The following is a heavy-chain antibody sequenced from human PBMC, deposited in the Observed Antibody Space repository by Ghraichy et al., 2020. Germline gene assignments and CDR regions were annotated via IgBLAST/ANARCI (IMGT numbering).Heavy chain of an antibody. CDR3: ARAGYSIWYRHFDY. D-gene: IGHD6-13*01. J-gene: IGHJ4*02. CDR1: GGSFSGYY. Sequence: GSLRLSCAVYGGSFSGYYWSWIRQPPGKGLEWIGEINHSGSTNYNPSLKSRVTISVDTSKNQFSLKLSSVTAADTAVYYCARAGYSIWYRHFDYWGQGTLVTVSS. CDR2: INHSGST. V-gene: IGHV4-34*01.